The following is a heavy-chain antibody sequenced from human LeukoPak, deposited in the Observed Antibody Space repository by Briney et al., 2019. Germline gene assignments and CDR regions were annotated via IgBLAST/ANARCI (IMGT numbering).Heavy chain of an antibody. J-gene: IGHJ4*02. CDR3: VRTEVSSGSEDY. CDR2: IFYSGST. D-gene: IGHD6-19*01. CDR1: GGSLISSAYY. Sequence: PSQTLSLTCTVSGGSLISSAYYWSWIRHPPGKGLEWIGYIFYSGSTIYNTSLKRRVPISQKQSKKQVSLKLSPSNAADTAVYYCVRTEVSSGSEDYWGQGTLVTVSS. V-gene: IGHV4-30-4*08.